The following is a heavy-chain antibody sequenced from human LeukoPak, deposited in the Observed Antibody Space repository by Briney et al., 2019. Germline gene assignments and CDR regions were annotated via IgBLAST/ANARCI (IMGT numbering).Heavy chain of an antibody. CDR3: AKDKGYCSSTSCYNWFDP. CDR2: ISASGGST. J-gene: IGHJ5*02. D-gene: IGHD2-2*01. Sequence: PGGSLRLSCAASGFTFSSYAISWVRQAPGRGLEWVSAISASGGSTYYADSVKGRFTISRDNSKNTLYLQMNSLRAEDTAVYYCAKDKGYCSSTSCYNWFDPWGQGTLVTVSS. V-gene: IGHV3-23*01. CDR1: GFTFSSYA.